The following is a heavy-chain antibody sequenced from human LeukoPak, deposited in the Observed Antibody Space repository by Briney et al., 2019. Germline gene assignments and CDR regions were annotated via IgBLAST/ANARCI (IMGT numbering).Heavy chain of an antibody. J-gene: IGHJ4*02. CDR2: INSGGNT. D-gene: IGHD1-20*01. CDR1: GLTFSSNY. V-gene: IGHV3-53*01. Sequence: PGGSLRLSCAASGLTFSSNYMTWVRQAPGKGLEWVSYINSGGNTFYADSVKGRFTISRDNPKNTLYLQMNSLRAEDTAVYYCAKVNWNAYEYWGQGTLVTVSS. CDR3: AKVNWNAYEY.